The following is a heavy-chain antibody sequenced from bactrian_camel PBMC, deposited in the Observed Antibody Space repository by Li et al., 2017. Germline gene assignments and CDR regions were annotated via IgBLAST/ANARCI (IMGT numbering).Heavy chain of an antibody. Sequence: DVQLVESGGGLVQPGGSLKLTCALSVFASRTYYIGWVRQAPRKGLEWVSGVSWSGDTKTYADFVKGQFTVSRDNRKNTLYLQMNSLKPEDTAVYYCATQRDGGWPNWGQGTQVTVS. CDR2: VSWSGDTK. D-gene: IGHD5*01. CDR3: ATQRDGGWPN. CDR1: VFASRTYY. J-gene: IGHJ4*01. V-gene: IGHV3S23*01.